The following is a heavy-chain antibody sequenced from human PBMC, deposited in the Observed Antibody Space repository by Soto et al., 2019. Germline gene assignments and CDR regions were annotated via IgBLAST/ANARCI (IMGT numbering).Heavy chain of an antibody. D-gene: IGHD5-18*01. Sequence: GSLRLSCAASGFTFSSYSMNWVRQAPGKGLEWVSSISSSSSYIYYADSVKGRFTISRDNAKNSLYLQMNRLRAEDTAVYYCARDRVTYYYYGMDVWGQGTTVTVSS. J-gene: IGHJ6*02. CDR3: ARDRVTYYYYGMDV. CDR2: ISSSSSYI. CDR1: GFTFSSYS. V-gene: IGHV3-21*01.